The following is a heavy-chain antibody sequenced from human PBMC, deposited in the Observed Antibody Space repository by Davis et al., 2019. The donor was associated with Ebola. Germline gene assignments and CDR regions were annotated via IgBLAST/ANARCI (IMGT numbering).Heavy chain of an antibody. J-gene: IGHJ3*02. D-gene: IGHD2-21*01. CDR2: ISSSGSTI. CDR3: ARGGVVVIAIVRGDDAFDI. V-gene: IGHV3-11*01. CDR1: GFTFSDYY. Sequence: PGGSLRFSCAASGFTFSDYYMSWIRQAPGKGLEWVSYISSSGSTIYYADSVKGRFTISRDNAKNSLYLQMNSLRAEDTAVYYCARGGVVVIAIVRGDDAFDIWGQGTMVTVSS.